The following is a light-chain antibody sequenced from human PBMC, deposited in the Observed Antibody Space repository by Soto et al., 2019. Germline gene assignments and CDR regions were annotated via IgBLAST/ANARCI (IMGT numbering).Light chain of an antibody. CDR1: QSVSSSY. V-gene: IGKV3-20*01. CDR3: QQYGSSPLT. J-gene: IGKJ4*01. Sequence: EIVLTQSPGTLSLSPGERATLSCRASQSVSSSYLAWYQQKPGQAPRLLIYGASTWATGIPDRFSGSGSGTDFTFTISRLESEDFAVYFCQQYGSSPLTFGGGTKVEIK. CDR2: GAS.